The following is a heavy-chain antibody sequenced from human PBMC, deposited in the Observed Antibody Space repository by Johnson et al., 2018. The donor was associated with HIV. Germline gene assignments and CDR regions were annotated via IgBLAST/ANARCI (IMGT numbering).Heavy chain of an antibody. CDR3: AKVQLVRTFDAFDI. CDR2: IYSGGST. D-gene: IGHD6-13*01. V-gene: IGHV3-53*01. CDR1: GFTVSSNY. J-gene: IGHJ3*02. Sequence: VQLVESGGGLIQPGGSLRLSCAASGFTVSSNYTSWVRQAPGKGLEWVSVIYSGGSTYYADSVKGRFTISRDNSKNTLYLQMNSLRAEDTAVYYCAKVQLVRTFDAFDIWGQGTMVTVSS.